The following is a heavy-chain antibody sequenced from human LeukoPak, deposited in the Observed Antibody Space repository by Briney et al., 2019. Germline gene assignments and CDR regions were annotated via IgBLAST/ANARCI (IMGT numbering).Heavy chain of an antibody. CDR2: IYYSGST. D-gene: IGHD4-17*01. V-gene: IGHV4-59*01. J-gene: IGHJ5*02. Sequence: PSETLSLTCTVSGGSISSYYWSWIRQPPGKGLEWIGYIYYSGSTNYNPSLKSRVTISVDTSKNQFSLKLSSVTAADTAVYYCARVAGRLRLTPWFDPWGQGTLVTVSS. CDR1: GGSISSYY. CDR3: ARVAGRLRLTPWFDP.